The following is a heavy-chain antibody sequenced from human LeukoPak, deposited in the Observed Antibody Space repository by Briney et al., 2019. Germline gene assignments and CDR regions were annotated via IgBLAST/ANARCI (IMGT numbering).Heavy chain of an antibody. Sequence: GGSLRLSCAASGFTVSSNYMNWVRQAPGKGLEWVSVIYSGGSTYYADSVEGRFTISRDNSKNTLYLQMNSLRAEDTAVYYCARDMGSGEFDYWGQGTLVTVSS. CDR1: GFTVSSNY. D-gene: IGHD3-10*01. CDR3: ARDMGSGEFDY. V-gene: IGHV3-53*01. J-gene: IGHJ4*02. CDR2: IYSGGST.